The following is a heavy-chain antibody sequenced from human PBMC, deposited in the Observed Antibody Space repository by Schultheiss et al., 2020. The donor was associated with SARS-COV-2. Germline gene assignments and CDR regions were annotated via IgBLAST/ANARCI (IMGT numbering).Heavy chain of an antibody. V-gene: IGHV3-30*03. CDR2: ISYDGSNK. CDR3: ARDLGDEIDYYGMDV. Sequence: GESLKISCAASGFTFSSYGMHWVRQAPGKGLEWVAVISYDGSNKYYADSVKGRFTISRDNAKNSLYLQMNSLRAEDTAVYYCARDLGDEIDYYGMDVWGQGTTVTVSS. CDR1: GFTFSSYG. D-gene: IGHD5-24*01. J-gene: IGHJ6*02.